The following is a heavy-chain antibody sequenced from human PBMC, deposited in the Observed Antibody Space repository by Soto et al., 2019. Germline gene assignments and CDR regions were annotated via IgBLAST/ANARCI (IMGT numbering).Heavy chain of an antibody. CDR1: GFTISSYG. D-gene: IGHD2-15*01. J-gene: IGHJ3*02. CDR2: ISYDGSNK. CDR3: AKSLPPYCSGGSCYGYDAFDI. V-gene: IGHV3-30*18. Sequence: PGGSLRLSCAASGFTISSYGMHWVRQAPGKGLEWVAVISYDGSNKYYADSVKGRFTISRDNSKNTLYLQMNSLRAEDTAVYYCAKSLPPYCSGGSCYGYDAFDIWGQGTMVTVSS.